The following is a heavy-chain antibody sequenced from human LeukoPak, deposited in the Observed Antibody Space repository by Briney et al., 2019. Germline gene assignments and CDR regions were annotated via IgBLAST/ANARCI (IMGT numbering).Heavy chain of an antibody. CDR3: ATYCSGTSCYASFDY. J-gene: IGHJ4*02. D-gene: IGHD2-2*01. CDR2: FDPEDGET. V-gene: IGHV1-24*01. CDR1: GYTLTELS. Sequence: ASVKVPCKVSGYTLTELSMHWVRQAPGKGLEWMGGFDPEDGETIYAQKFQGRVTMTEDTSTDTAYMELSSLRSEDTAVYYCATYCSGTSCYASFDYWGQGTLVTVSS.